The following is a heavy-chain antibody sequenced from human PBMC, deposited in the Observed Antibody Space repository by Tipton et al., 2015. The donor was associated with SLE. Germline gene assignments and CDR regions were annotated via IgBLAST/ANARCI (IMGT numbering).Heavy chain of an antibody. D-gene: IGHD6-19*01. J-gene: IGHJ2*01. CDR1: GFTFSSYG. CDR2: IWYDGSNK. V-gene: IGHV3-33*01. Sequence: SLRLSCAASGFTFSSYGMHWVRQAPGKGLEWVAVIWYDGSNKYYADSVKGRFTISRDNSKNTLYLQMNSLRAEDTAVYYCARDTSSGWSLYWYFDLWGRGTLVTVSS. CDR3: ARDTSSGWSLYWYFDL.